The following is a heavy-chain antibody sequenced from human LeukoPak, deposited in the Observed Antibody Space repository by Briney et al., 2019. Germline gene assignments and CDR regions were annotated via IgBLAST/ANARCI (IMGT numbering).Heavy chain of an antibody. Sequence: ASVKVSCKASGGTFSSYAISWVRQAPGQGLEWMGWISAYNGNTNYAQKLQGRVTMTTDTSTSTAYMELRSLRSDDTAVYYCARDSGNYYYGSGSYSPFDYWGQGTLVTVSS. CDR1: GGTFSSYA. J-gene: IGHJ4*02. CDR3: ARDSGNYYYGSGSYSPFDY. D-gene: IGHD3-10*01. V-gene: IGHV1-18*01. CDR2: ISAYNGNT.